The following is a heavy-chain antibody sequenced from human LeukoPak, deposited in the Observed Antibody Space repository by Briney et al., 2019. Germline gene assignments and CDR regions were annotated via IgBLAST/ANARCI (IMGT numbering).Heavy chain of an antibody. CDR3: ARGKSGIAVAGPFDY. Sequence: GGSLRLSCAASGFTFSSYDMHWVRQATGKGLEWVSAIGTAGDTYYPGSVKGRFTISRENAKNSLYLQMNSLRAGDTAVYYCARGKSGIAVAGPFDYWGQGTLVTVSS. V-gene: IGHV3-13*01. J-gene: IGHJ4*02. D-gene: IGHD6-19*01. CDR2: IGTAGDT. CDR1: GFTFSSYD.